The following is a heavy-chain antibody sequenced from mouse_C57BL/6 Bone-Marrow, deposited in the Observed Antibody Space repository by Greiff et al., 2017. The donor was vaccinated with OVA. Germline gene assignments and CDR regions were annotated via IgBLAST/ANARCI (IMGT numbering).Heavy chain of an antibody. CDR2: ISSGSSTI. CDR3: ASWAPYYYAMDY. Sequence: EVQVVESGGGLVKPGGSLKLSCAASGFTFSDYGMHWVRQAPEKGLEWVAYISSGSSTIYYADTVKGRFTISRDNAKNTLFLQMTSLRSEDTAMYYCASWAPYYYAMDYWGQGTSVTVSS. V-gene: IGHV5-17*01. J-gene: IGHJ4*01. CDR1: GFTFSDYG.